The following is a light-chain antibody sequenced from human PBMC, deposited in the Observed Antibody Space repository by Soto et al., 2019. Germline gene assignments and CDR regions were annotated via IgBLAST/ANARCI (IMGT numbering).Light chain of an antibody. CDR3: GSCAGL. Sequence: QSALTQPRSVSGSPGQSVAISCAGTSSDVGGYNYVSWYQQYPGKAPKLMIYDVSKRPSGVPDRFSGSKSGNTASLTISGLQAEDEADYYCGSCAGLFGGGTKLTVL. J-gene: IGLJ2*01. CDR1: SSDVGGYNY. CDR2: DVS. V-gene: IGLV2-11*01.